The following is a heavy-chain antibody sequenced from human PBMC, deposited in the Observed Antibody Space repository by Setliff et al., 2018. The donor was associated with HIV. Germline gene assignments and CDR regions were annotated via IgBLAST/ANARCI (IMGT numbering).Heavy chain of an antibody. Sequence: PGGSLRLSCVASGFMFSDRWMSWVRQAPGKGLEWVANIHKNGNEKYYVYSVKGRIIASTDNAKNSLFLQMISLEDEATAVYYCARAYNVYDYRFDSSGYDYWGQGTLVTVSS. CDR2: IHKNGNEK. D-gene: IGHD3-22*01. J-gene: IGHJ4*02. CDR3: ARAYNVYDYRFDSSGYDY. V-gene: IGHV3-7*01. CDR1: GFMFSDRW.